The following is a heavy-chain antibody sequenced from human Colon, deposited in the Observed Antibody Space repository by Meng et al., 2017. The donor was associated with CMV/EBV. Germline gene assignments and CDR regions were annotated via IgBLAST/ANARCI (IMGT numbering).Heavy chain of an antibody. CDR2: INHSGST. CDR3: ARGHRSLTMIVVVINRTGGRHFDY. V-gene: IGHV4-34*01. J-gene: IGHJ4*02. D-gene: IGHD3-22*01. CDR1: Y. Sequence: YWSWIRQPPGKGLEWIGEINHSGSTNYNPSLKSRVTISVDTSKNQFSLKLSSVTAADTAVYYCARGHRSLTMIVVVINRTGGRHFDYWGQGTLVTVSS.